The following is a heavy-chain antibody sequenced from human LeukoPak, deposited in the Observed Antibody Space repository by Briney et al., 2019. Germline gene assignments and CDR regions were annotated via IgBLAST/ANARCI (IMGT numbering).Heavy chain of an antibody. D-gene: IGHD3-10*01. V-gene: IGHV1-46*01. Sequence: ASVKVSCKASGYTFTSYYMHWVRQAPGQGLEWMGIINPSGGTTSYAQRFQGGVTMTRDMSTRTVYMELNSLRSEDTAVYYCARLSSGTRDAFDIWGQGTMVTVSS. CDR3: ARLSSGTRDAFDI. CDR2: INPSGGTT. J-gene: IGHJ3*02. CDR1: GYTFTSYY.